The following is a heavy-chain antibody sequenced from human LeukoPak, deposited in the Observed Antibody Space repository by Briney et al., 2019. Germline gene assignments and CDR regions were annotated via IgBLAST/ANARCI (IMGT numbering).Heavy chain of an antibody. CDR2: ISAYNGNT. D-gene: IGHD4-17*01. Sequence: ASVKLSCKASGYTFTSYGISWVRQPPGQGLEWMGWISAYNGNTNYAQKLQGRVTMTTDTSTSTAYMELRRLRSDDTAVYYCARALHTTGWSNRGQGTLVTVSS. J-gene: IGHJ4*02. CDR1: GYTFTSYG. V-gene: IGHV1-18*01. CDR3: ARALHTTGWSN.